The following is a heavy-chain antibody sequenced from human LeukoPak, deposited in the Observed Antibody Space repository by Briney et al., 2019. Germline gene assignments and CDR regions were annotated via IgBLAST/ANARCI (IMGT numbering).Heavy chain of an antibody. CDR3: ARDRGVTTRAN. V-gene: IGHV1-69*05. J-gene: IGHJ4*02. Sequence: ASVKVSCXASGGTFSSYAISWVRQAPGQGLEWMGRIIPIFGTANYAQKFQGRVTITTDESTSTAYMELSSLRSEDTAVYYCARDRGVTTRANWGQGTLVTVSS. D-gene: IGHD4-11*01. CDR1: GGTFSSYA. CDR2: IIPIFGTA.